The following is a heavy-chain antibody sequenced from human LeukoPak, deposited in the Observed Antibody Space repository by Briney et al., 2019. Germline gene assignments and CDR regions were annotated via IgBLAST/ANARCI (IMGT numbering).Heavy chain of an antibody. D-gene: IGHD3-10*01. V-gene: IGHV1-18*01. CDR2: ISAYNGNT. Sequence: ASVKASCKASGYTFTSYGISWVRQAPGQGLEWMGWISAYNGNTNYAQKLQGRVTMTTDTSTSTAYMELRSLRSDDTAVYYCARVDSWGSITMVRGVIDYWGQGTLVTVSS. CDR3: ARVDSWGSITMVRGVIDY. J-gene: IGHJ4*02. CDR1: GYTFTSYG.